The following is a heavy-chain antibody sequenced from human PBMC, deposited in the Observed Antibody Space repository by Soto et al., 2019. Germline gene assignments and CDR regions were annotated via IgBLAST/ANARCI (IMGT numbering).Heavy chain of an antibody. D-gene: IGHD3-10*01. Sequence: WGSQRLSCAAAGFNVRTIHISWVRQAPGKGLEWVSVIYSGGATHYAVSVKGRLIISRDKSKNTVDLQMNSLRAEDTAVYYCAKVGPYDSGSYRFRYNWFGPWGPGTLVTGSS. V-gene: IGHV3-53*01. CDR2: IYSGGAT. CDR3: AKVGPYDSGSYRFRYNWFGP. CDR1: GFNVRTIH. J-gene: IGHJ5*02.